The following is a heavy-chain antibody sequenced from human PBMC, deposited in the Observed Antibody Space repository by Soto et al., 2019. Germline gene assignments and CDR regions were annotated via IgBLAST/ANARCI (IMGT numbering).Heavy chain of an antibody. CDR2: IYHTGTT. CDR1: GGSITTSDYS. CDR3: VRERTIFGVAPGGGVDV. D-gene: IGHD3-3*01. J-gene: IGHJ6*02. V-gene: IGHV4-30-2*01. Sequence: SETLSLTCAVSGGSITTSDYSWSWIRQPPGRGLEWIGSIYHTGTTHYIPSLKSRVTMSLDKSKNQFSLDLTSMTAADTAIYYCVRERTIFGVAPGGGVDVWGRGTTVTVSS.